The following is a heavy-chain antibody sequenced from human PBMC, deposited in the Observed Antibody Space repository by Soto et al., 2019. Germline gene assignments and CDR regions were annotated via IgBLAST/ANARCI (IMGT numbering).Heavy chain of an antibody. CDR3: ARARLRAVYAFDI. CDR1: EGSVSIGAYY. V-gene: IGHV4-31*03. Sequence: NPSETLSLTCTFSEGSVSIGAYYWTWIRQRPGKGLEWIGYIYYSGSTYYSPSLKSRLSISLDTSKNQFSLRLSSATAADTAMYYCARARLRAVYAFDIWGQGTLVTVSS. CDR2: IYYSGST. D-gene: IGHD5-12*01. J-gene: IGHJ3*02.